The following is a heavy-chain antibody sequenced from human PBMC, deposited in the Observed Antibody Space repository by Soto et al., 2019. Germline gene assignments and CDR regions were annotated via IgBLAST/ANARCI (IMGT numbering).Heavy chain of an antibody. V-gene: IGHV4-34*01. CDR3: ARGPLTMVRGVIITRHQYFQH. CDR1: GGSFSGYY. Sequence: SETLSLTCAVYGGSFSGYYWSWIRQPPGKGLEWIGGINHSGSTNYNPSLKSRVTISVDTSKNQFSLKLSSVTAADTAVYYCARGPLTMVRGVIITRHQYFQHWGQGTLVTVSS. D-gene: IGHD3-10*01. CDR2: INHSGST. J-gene: IGHJ1*01.